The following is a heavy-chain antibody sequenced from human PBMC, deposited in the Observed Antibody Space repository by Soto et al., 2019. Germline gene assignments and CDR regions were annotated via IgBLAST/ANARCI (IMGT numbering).Heavy chain of an antibody. D-gene: IGHD3-10*01. V-gene: IGHV4-30-4*01. CDR2: IYYSGTT. Sequence: SETLSLTCTVSGGSISSGDYYWSWIRQPPGKGLEWIGYIYYSGTTYYSPSLKSRVTISADRSKNQFSLRLTSVTDADTAVYYCARDYASGSGPEYWGQGTLVTVSS. CDR3: ARDYASGSGPEY. J-gene: IGHJ4*02. CDR1: GGSISSGDYY.